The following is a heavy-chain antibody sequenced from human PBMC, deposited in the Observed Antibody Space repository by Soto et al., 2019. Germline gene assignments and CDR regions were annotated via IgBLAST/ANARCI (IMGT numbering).Heavy chain of an antibody. CDR1: GFSFSSFA. CDR2: ISDDGASI. V-gene: IGHV3-48*03. CDR3: ARENSVQAWLHHFDH. Sequence: VGSLRLSCEASGFSFSSFAMNWVRQAPGRGLEWVSYISDDGASIYYADSLKGRFTISRDNAKNSLSLQMNNLRAEDTAAYYCARENSVQAWLHHFDHWGLGTLVTVSS. D-gene: IGHD5-18*01. J-gene: IGHJ4*02.